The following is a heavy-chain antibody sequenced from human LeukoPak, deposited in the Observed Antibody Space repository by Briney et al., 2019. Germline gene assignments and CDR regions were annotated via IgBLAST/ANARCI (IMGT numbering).Heavy chain of an antibody. CDR1: GFTFNDYA. CDR2: ITWNSGNI. J-gene: IGHJ4*02. D-gene: IGHD3-22*01. V-gene: IGHV3-9*01. CDR3: AKSRDSNTWYYCDY. Sequence: PGRSLRLSCAASGFTFNDYAMHWVRQAPGKGLEWVPGITWNSGNIAYADSVKGRFTISRDNAKNSLYLQMNSLRAEDAALYYCAKSRDSNTWYYCDYWGQGTLVTVSS.